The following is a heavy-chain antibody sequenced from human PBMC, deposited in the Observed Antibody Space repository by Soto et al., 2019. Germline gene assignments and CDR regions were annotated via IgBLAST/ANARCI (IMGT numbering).Heavy chain of an antibody. CDR3: ATPNPPSLWSGYYPFTYYYYGMDV. J-gene: IGHJ6*02. Sequence: GASVKVSCKVSGYTLTELSMHWVRQAPGKGLEWMGGFDPEDGETIYAQKFQGRVTMTEDTSTDTAYMELSSLRSEDTAVYYCATPNPPSLWSGYYPFTYYYYGMDVWGQGTTVTVSS. V-gene: IGHV1-24*01. CDR2: FDPEDGET. D-gene: IGHD3-3*01. CDR1: GYTLTELS.